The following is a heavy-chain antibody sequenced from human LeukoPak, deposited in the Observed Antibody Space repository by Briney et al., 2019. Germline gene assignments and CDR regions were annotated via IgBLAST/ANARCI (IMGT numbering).Heavy chain of an antibody. CDR3: RRSRLLYQRLWMFEY. D-gene: IGHD2-2*01. CDR2: IIPIFGTA. Sequence: SVQVSCKASGGTFLRYAMSWVRQAPGHGLEWMGGIIPIFGTANYLQQFQGRVTIHADESTSRDYMAPKNQTSADRAVYCCRRSRLLYQRLWMFEYWGQGNLVTVSS. V-gene: IGHV1-69*13. CDR1: GGTFLRYA. J-gene: IGHJ4*02.